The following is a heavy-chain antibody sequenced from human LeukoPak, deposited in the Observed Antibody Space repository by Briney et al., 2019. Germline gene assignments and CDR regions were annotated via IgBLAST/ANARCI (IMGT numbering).Heavy chain of an antibody. J-gene: IGHJ6*02. V-gene: IGHV3-74*01. CDR2: INSDGSST. Sequence: PGGSLRLSCAASGFIFSSYWMHWVRHAPGKGLVWVSHINSDGSSTTYADSVKGRFTISRDNAKNSLYLQMNSLRAEDTAVYYCARDMSSSGWYLGYYYYGMDVWGQGTTVTVSS. D-gene: IGHD6-19*01. CDR1: GFIFSSYW. CDR3: ARDMSSSGWYLGYYYYGMDV.